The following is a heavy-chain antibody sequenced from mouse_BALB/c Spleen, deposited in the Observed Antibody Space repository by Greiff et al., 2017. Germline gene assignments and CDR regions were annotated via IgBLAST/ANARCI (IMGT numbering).Heavy chain of an antibody. CDR1: GDSITSGY. D-gene: IGHD2-1*01. CDR2: ISYSGST. CDR3: ARLDGNYHWYFDV. V-gene: IGHV3-8*02. Sequence: EVQLVESGPSLVKPSQTLSLTCSVTGDSITSGYWNWIRKFPGNKLEYMGYISYSGSTYYNPSLKSRISITRDTSKNQYYLQLNSVTTEDTATYYCARLDGNYHWYFDVWGAGTTVTVSS. J-gene: IGHJ1*01.